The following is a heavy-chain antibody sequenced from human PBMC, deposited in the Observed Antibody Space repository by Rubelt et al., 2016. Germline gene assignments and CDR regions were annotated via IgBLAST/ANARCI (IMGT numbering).Heavy chain of an antibody. CDR2: IRSKSYGGTT. CDR3: VVDFTGWHNY. Sequence: EVQLVESGGGLVQPGRSLRLSCTASGFSFGDYAMTWFRQAPGKGLEWVGFIRSKSYGGTTEYDASVNGRFTISRDNSRNTLYLQMGSLRAEDTAVYYCVVDFTGWHNYWGQGTLVTVSS. D-gene: IGHD6-19*01. V-gene: IGHV3-49*03. J-gene: IGHJ4*02. CDR1: GFSFGDYA.